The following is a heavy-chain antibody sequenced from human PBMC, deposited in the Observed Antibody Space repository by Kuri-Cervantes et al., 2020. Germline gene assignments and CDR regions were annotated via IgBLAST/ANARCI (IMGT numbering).Heavy chain of an antibody. Sequence: SLRLSCAVSGIPFDDNAMYWVRQAPGKGLEWVSGISWNSGSIGYADSVKGRFTISRDNAKNSLYLQMNSLRAEDTALYYCAKDVDTAVWTEGHPGFDYWGQGTLVTVSS. CDR1: GIPFDDNA. J-gene: IGHJ4*02. D-gene: IGHD5-18*01. CDR3: AKDVDTAVWTEGHPGFDY. CDR2: ISWNSGSI. V-gene: IGHV3-9*01.